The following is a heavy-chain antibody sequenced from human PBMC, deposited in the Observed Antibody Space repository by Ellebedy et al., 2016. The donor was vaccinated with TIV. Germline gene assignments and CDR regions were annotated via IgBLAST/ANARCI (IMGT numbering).Heavy chain of an antibody. J-gene: IGHJ4*02. D-gene: IGHD3-10*01. V-gene: IGHV3-7*01. CDR2: IKQDGSEK. Sequence: GESLKISCAASGFTFSTYWMSWVRQAPGKGLEWVANIKQDGSEKYYVDSVKGRFTISRDNAKNSLYLQMNSLRAEDTAVYYCARTVLWFGEEDWGQGTLVTVSS. CDR1: GFTFSTYW. CDR3: ARTVLWFGEED.